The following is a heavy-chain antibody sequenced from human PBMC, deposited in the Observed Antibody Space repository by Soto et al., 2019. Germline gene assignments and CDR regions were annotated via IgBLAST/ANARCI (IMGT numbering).Heavy chain of an antibody. CDR2: ISGSGGST. CDR3: AKGGLTYDFWSGYYDSHFDY. D-gene: IGHD3-3*01. CDR1: GFTFISYA. Sequence: PGGSLRLSCASSGFTFISYAMSWVRQAPGKGLEWVSAISGSGGSTYYADSVKGRFTISRDNSKNTLYLQMNSLRAEDTAVYYCAKGGLTYDFWSGYYDSHFDYWGQGTLVTVSS. V-gene: IGHV3-23*01. J-gene: IGHJ4*02.